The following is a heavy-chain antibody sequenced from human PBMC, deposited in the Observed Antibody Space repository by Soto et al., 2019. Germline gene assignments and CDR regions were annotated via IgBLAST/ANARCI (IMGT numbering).Heavy chain of an antibody. V-gene: IGHV1-69*19. J-gene: IGHJ6*02. CDR3: ARGEDPVLEWTTIYYYYYGMDV. CDR2: IIPIFGTA. D-gene: IGHD3-3*01. CDR1: GGTFSSYA. Sequence: QVQLVQSGAEVKKPGSSVKVSCKASGGTFSSYAISWVRQAPGQGLEWMGGIIPIFGTANYAQEFQGRVTITADASPSTAYMELGSRRAEDTAVYYCARGEDPVLEWTTIYYYYYGMDVWGQGTTVTVSS.